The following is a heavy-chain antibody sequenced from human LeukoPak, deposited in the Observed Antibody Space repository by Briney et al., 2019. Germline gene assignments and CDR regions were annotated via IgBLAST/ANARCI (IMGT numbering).Heavy chain of an antibody. Sequence: ASVKVSCEASGYIFTSNYIHWVRQAPGQGLEWMGMIYPRDGSTSYAQRFQDRVTVTRDTSTSTVHMELSGLRSEDTAVYYCARDQEGFDYWGQGTQVTVSS. CDR2: IYPRDGST. CDR1: GYIFTSNY. V-gene: IGHV1-46*01. CDR3: ARDQEGFDY. J-gene: IGHJ4*02.